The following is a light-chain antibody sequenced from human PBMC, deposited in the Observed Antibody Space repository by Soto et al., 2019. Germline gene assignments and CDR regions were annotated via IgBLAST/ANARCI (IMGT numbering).Light chain of an antibody. CDR1: QNIERY. V-gene: IGKV1-5*01. J-gene: IGKJ1*01. CDR3: QQFKDYLWT. CDR2: DAS. Sequence: IQMTQSPSTLSASVGDRVTITCRASQNIERYMVWYQQKPGRAPSLIIFDASTLERGVPSRFSGSGSGTEFTLIISSLQPDDFATYYCQQFKDYLWTFGQGTKV.